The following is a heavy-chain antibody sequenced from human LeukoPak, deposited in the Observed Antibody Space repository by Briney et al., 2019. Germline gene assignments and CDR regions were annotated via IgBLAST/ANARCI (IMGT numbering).Heavy chain of an antibody. CDR1: GFTFDDYG. Sequence: GGSLRLSCAASGFTFDDYGMSWVRQAPGKGLEWVSGINWNGGSTGYADSVKGRFTISRDNAKNSLYLQMNSLRAEDTALYHCARALYYYDSSGYYFDYWGQGTLVTVSS. J-gene: IGHJ4*02. CDR2: INWNGGST. V-gene: IGHV3-20*01. D-gene: IGHD3-22*01. CDR3: ARALYYYDSSGYYFDY.